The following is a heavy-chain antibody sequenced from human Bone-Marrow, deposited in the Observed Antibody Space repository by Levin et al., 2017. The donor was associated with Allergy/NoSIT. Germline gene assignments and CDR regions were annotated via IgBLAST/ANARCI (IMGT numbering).Heavy chain of an antibody. Sequence: GESLKISCAASGFSFSSDEMTWFRQAPGTGLEWVSYISSPSTTIYYADSVKGRFTISRDNAKRAVYLQMNSLRVEDTAIYYCARLGVGASFDYWGQGVPVTVSS. CDR1: GFSFSSDE. D-gene: IGHD1-26*01. J-gene: IGHJ4*02. CDR3: ARLGVGASFDY. CDR2: ISSPSTTI. V-gene: IGHV3-48*03.